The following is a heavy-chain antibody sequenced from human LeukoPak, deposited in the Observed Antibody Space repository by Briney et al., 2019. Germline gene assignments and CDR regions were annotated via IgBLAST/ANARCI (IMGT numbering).Heavy chain of an antibody. CDR2: IIPIFGTA. Sequence: ASVKVSCKASGGTFSSYAISWVRQAPGQGLEWMGGIIPIFGTANYAQKLQGRVTMTTDTSTSTAYMELRSLRSDDTAVYYCARDKLLWFGELLGWGQGTLVTVSS. J-gene: IGHJ4*02. V-gene: IGHV1-69*05. D-gene: IGHD3-10*01. CDR3: ARDKLLWFGELLG. CDR1: GGTFSSYA.